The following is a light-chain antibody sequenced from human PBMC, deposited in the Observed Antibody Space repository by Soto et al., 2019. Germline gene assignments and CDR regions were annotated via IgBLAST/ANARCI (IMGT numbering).Light chain of an antibody. Sequence: DIQMTQSPSTLSGSVGDRVTITCRASQTISSWLAWYQQKPGKAPKLLIYKASTLKSGVPSRFSGSGSGTEFPLTISSLQPDDFATYYCQHYNSYSVAFGQGTKVDLK. J-gene: IGKJ1*01. CDR2: KAS. CDR1: QTISSW. V-gene: IGKV1-5*03. CDR3: QHYNSYSVA.